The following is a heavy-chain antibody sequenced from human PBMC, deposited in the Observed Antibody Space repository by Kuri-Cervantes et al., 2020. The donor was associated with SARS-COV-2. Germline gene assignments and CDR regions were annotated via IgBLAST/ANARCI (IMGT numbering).Heavy chain of an antibody. CDR1: GFIFSSHS. D-gene: IGHD3-3*01. CDR2: IWYGGSNK. Sequence: GGSLRLSCAASGFIFSSHSMNWVRQAPGKGLEWVAVIWYGGSNKYYADSVKGRFTISRDNSKNTLYLQMNSLRAEDTAVYYCARGFLEWLDYWGQGTLVTVSS. CDR3: ARGFLEWLDY. V-gene: IGHV3-33*08. J-gene: IGHJ4*02.